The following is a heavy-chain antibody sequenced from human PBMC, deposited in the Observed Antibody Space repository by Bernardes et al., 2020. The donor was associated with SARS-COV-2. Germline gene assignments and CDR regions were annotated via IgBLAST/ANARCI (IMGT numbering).Heavy chain of an antibody. CDR2: INPNSGGT. J-gene: IGHJ6*02. V-gene: IGHV1-2*04. Sequence: ASVKVSCKASGYTFTGYYMHWVRQAPGQGLEWMGWINPNSGGTNYAQKFQGWVTMTRDTSISTAYMELSRLRSDDTAVYYCARDLGNRVRGYSYVGSGDSYYYYGMDVWGQGTTVTVSS. CDR3: ARDLGNRVRGYSYVGSGDSYYYYGMDV. CDR1: GYTFTGYY. D-gene: IGHD5-18*01.